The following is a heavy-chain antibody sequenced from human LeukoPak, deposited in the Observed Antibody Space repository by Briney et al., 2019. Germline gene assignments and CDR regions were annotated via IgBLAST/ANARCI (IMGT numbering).Heavy chain of an antibody. CDR1: GFTFSSYS. CDR2: ISSSSYI. V-gene: IGHV3-21*01. D-gene: IGHD6-13*01. J-gene: IGHJ4*02. Sequence: GGSLRLSCAAPGFTFSSYSMNWVRQAPGKGLGWVSSISSSSYIYYADSVKGRFTISRDNAKNSLYLQMNSLRAEDTAVYYCARSLPPPIAAAGTGFDYWGQGTLVTVSS. CDR3: ARSLPPPIAAAGTGFDY.